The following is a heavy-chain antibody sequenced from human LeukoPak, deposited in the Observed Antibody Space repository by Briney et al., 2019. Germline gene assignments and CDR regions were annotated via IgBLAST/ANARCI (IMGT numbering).Heavy chain of an antibody. Sequence: PGGSLRLSCAASGFTFSSYWMSWVRQAPGKGLEWVANIKQDGSEKYYVDSVKGRFTISRDNAKNSLYLQMNSLRAEDTAVYYCARDRAGDSSGYYYGFDYWGQGTLVTVSS. D-gene: IGHD3-22*01. V-gene: IGHV3-7*01. CDR2: IKQDGSEK. CDR1: GFTFSSYW. J-gene: IGHJ4*02. CDR3: ARDRAGDSSGYYYGFDY.